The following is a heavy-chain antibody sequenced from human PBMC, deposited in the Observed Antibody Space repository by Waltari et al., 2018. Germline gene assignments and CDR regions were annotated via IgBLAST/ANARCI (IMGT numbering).Heavy chain of an antibody. V-gene: IGHV3-23*01. Sequence: EVHLLESGGGLVQPGGSLRLSCVASGFTFSSYAMNWVRQAPGKGLEWVSGMSESAASTYYADSVKGRFTISRDNSKNTLYLQMNSLRAEDTALYYCAKAGSGYYYPDYWGQGTLVTVSS. D-gene: IGHD3-22*01. CDR1: GFTFSSYA. CDR3: AKAGSGYYYPDY. CDR2: MSESAAST. J-gene: IGHJ4*02.